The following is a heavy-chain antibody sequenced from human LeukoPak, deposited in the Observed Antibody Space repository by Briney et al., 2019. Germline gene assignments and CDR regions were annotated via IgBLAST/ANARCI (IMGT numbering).Heavy chain of an antibody. Sequence: GGSLRLYCVASGFTFSRYGMSWVRQAPGKGLERVSGISGSGGSTYYSDSVKGRFTISRDNAKNSLYLQMNSLRAEDTALYYCAIALTIAVAGGRAFDIWGQGTMVTVSS. CDR3: AIALTIAVAGGRAFDI. V-gene: IGHV3-23*01. CDR2: ISGSGGST. J-gene: IGHJ3*02. D-gene: IGHD6-19*01. CDR1: GFTFSRYG.